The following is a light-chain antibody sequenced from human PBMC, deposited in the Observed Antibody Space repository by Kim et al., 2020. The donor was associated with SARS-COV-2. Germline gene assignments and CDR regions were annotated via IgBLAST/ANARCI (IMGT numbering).Light chain of an antibody. CDR1: QSVSSSS. J-gene: IGKJ2*01. CDR2: GAS. CDR3: QHYGTSRYT. V-gene: IGKV3-20*01. Sequence: LSPGERATLSCRASQSVSSSSLAWYQQKPGQAPRLLMYGASNRASGIPDRFSGSGSGTDFTLTINRLEPEDYAVYFCQHYGTSRYTFGQGTKLEIK.